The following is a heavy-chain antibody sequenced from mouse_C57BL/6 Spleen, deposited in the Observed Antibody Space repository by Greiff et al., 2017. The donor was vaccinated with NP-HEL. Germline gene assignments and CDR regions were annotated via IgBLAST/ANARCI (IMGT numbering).Heavy chain of an antibody. V-gene: IGHV1-81*01. J-gene: IGHJ3*01. Sequence: QVQLKESGAELARPGASVKLSCKASGYTFTSYGISWVKQRTGQGLEWIGEIYPRSGNTYYNEKFKGKATLTADKSSSTAYMELRSLTSEDSAVYFCAHYYGSSSFAYWGQGTLVTVSA. CDR1: GYTFTSYG. D-gene: IGHD1-1*01. CDR2: IYPRSGNT. CDR3: AHYYGSSSFAY.